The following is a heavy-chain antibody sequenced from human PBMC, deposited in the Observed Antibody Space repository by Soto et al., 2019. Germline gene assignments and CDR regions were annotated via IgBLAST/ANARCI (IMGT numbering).Heavy chain of an antibody. CDR3: ARDTFTMVRQLEGFDY. Sequence: QVQLQESGPGLVKPSETLSLTCTVSGGSISSYYWSWIRQPAGKGLEWIGRIYTSGSTNYNPSLKSRVTMSVDTSQTQFSLKLSSVTAADTAVYYCARDTFTMVRQLEGFDYWGQGTLVTVSS. D-gene: IGHD3-10*01. J-gene: IGHJ4*02. V-gene: IGHV4-4*07. CDR2: IYTSGST. CDR1: GGSISSYY.